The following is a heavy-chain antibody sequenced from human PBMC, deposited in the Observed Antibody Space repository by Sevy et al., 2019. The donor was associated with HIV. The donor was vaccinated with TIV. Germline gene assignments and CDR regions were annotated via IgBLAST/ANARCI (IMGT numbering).Heavy chain of an antibody. CDR1: GFSFSSYA. Sequence: GGSLRLSCAASGFSFSSYAMSWVHQAPGKGLEWVSAISGSGGSTYYADSVKGRFTISRDNSKNTLYLQMNSLRAEDTAVYYCAKGAPLRRVGNPPDFDIWGQGTMVTVSS. CDR3: AKGAPLRRVGNPPDFDI. D-gene: IGHD3-3*01. CDR2: ISGSGGST. V-gene: IGHV3-23*01. J-gene: IGHJ3*02.